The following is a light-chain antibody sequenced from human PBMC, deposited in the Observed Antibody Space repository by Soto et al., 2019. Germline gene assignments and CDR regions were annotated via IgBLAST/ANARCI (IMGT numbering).Light chain of an antibody. CDR3: QQYNSWPFT. Sequence: ETVMTQSPATLSVSPGERATLSCRASQSVSSKLAWYQQKVGQSPRLLIHGSSTRATGVPARFSGSGSGTEFPLTISSLQIEDFAVYYCQQYNSWPFTFGPGTKVDIK. V-gene: IGKV3-15*01. CDR2: GSS. J-gene: IGKJ3*01. CDR1: QSVSSK.